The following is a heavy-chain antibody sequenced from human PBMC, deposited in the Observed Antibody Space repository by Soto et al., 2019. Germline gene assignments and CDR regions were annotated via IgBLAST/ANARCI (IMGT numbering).Heavy chain of an antibody. CDR1: GFTFSSYA. V-gene: IGHV3-23*01. J-gene: IGHJ6*02. Sequence: SVVSLIISCAASGFTFSSYAMSWVRQAPGEGLEWVSAISGSGGSTYYADSVKGRFTISRDNSKNTLYLQMNSLRAEDTAVYYCAKSVLVVPAATLDYYYGMDVWGQGTTVTVSS. D-gene: IGHD2-2*01. CDR2: ISGSGGST. CDR3: AKSVLVVPAATLDYYYGMDV.